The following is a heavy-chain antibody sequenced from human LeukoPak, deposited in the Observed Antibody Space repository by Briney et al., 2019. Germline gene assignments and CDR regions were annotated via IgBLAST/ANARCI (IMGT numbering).Heavy chain of an antibody. J-gene: IGHJ6*03. CDR2: INNSGST. CDR3: ARGTRGLQNYYCYYVAV. Sequence: SETLSLTCAVYGGSLCGYYWSWIRQPPGKGLEWSGEINNSGSTNYNPSLKSRATISVDTSKNQFSLKLSFVTAADAAVYYCARGTRGLQNYYCYYVAVWGKGTTVTVSS. D-gene: IGHD4-11*01. CDR1: GGSLCGYY. V-gene: IGHV4-34*01.